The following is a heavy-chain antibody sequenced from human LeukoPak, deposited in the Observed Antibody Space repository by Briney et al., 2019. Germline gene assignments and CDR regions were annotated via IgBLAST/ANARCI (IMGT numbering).Heavy chain of an antibody. CDR2: ISSSSSYI. CDR1: GFTFSTYS. D-gene: IGHD5-18*01. CDR3: ANDLGWIQLNLG. J-gene: IGHJ4*02. V-gene: IGHV3-21*01. Sequence: GGSLRLSCAASGFTFSTYSMNWVRQAPGKGLEWVSSISSSSSYIYYADSVRGRFTISRDNAKNSLFLQMNSLRAEDTAVYYCANDLGWIQLNLGRGQGTLVTVSS.